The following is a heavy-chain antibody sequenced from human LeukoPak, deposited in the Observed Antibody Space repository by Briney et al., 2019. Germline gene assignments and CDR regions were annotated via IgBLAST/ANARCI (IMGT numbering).Heavy chain of an antibody. CDR3: ARSLVVVPADAFDI. J-gene: IGHJ3*02. CDR2: IYTSGST. V-gene: IGHV4-4*07. Sequence: PSETLSLTCTVSGGSISSYYWSWIRQPAGKGLEWIGRIYTSGSTNYNPSLKNRVTMSVDTSKNQFSLKLSSVTAADTAVYYCARSLVVVPADAFDIWGQGTMVTVSS. D-gene: IGHD2-2*01. CDR1: GGSISSYY.